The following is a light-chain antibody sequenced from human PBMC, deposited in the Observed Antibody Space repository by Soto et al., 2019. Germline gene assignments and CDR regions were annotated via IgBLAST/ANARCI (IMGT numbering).Light chain of an antibody. J-gene: IGLJ1*01. CDR3: TSYTSSSTLDV. Sequence: QSALTQPASVSGSPGQSITISCTGTSSDVGGYNYVSWYQQHPGKAPKLMIYEVSNRPLGVSNRFFGSKSGNTASLTISGLQAEDEADYYCTSYTSSSTLDVFGTGTKVT. CDR2: EVS. V-gene: IGLV2-14*01. CDR1: SSDVGGYNY.